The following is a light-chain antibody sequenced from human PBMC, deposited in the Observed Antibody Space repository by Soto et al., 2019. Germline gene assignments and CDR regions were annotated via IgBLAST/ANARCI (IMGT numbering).Light chain of an antibody. CDR2: DAS. J-gene: IGKJ3*01. CDR3: QHRSNWSPGIT. V-gene: IGKV3-11*01. CDR1: QSVSSH. Sequence: EIVLTQSPATLSLSPGERATLSCRASQSVSSHLAWYQQKPGQAPRLLISDASNRVTGIPARFSSSGSGTDFTLTISSLQPEDFAVYYGQHRSNWSPGITFGPGTKVDIK.